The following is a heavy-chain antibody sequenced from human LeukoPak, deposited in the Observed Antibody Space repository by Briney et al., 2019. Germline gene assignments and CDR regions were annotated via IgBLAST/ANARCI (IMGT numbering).Heavy chain of an antibody. CDR1: GFTFSSYW. CDR2: IKQDGSEK. D-gene: IGHD3-10*01. Sequence: PGGSLRLSCAASGFTFSSYWMSWVRQAPGKGLEWVANIKQDGSEKYYVDSVKGRFTISRDNAKNSLYLQMNSLRAEDTAVYYCARESTSMVRGVYDYWGQGTLVTVSS. CDR3: ARESTSMVRGVYDY. V-gene: IGHV3-7*01. J-gene: IGHJ4*02.